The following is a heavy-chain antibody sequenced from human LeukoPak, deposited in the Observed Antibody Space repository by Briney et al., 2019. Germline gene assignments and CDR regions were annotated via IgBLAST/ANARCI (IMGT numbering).Heavy chain of an antibody. CDR2: IRYDGSNK. J-gene: IGHJ2*01. Sequence: GGSLRLSCAASGFTFSSYWMSWVRQAPGKGLEWVAFIRYDGSNKYYADSVMGRFTISRENVKNSLYLQVNSLRAGDTAVYYCARAGYSSTWYSRYFDLWGRGTLVTVSS. CDR3: ARAGYSSTWYSRYFDL. V-gene: IGHV3-30*02. CDR1: GFTFSSYW. D-gene: IGHD6-13*01.